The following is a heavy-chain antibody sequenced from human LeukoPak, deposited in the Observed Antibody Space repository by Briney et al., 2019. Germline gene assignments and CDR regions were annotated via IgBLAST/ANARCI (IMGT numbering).Heavy chain of an antibody. CDR2: ISSSSSYI. V-gene: IGHV3-21*01. CDR1: GFTFSSYS. D-gene: IGHD3-22*01. Sequence: GGSLRLSCAASGFTFSSYSMNWVRQAPGKGLEWVSSISSSSSYIYYADSVKGRFTISRDNAKNSLYLQMNILRAEDTAVYYCARDLRNYYDSSGYYWWGQGTLVTVSS. J-gene: IGHJ4*02. CDR3: ARDLRNYYDSSGYYW.